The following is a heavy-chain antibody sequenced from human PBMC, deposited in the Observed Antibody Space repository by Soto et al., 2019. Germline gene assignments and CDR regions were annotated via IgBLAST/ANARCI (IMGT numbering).Heavy chain of an antibody. CDR1: GYTFTSYG. Sequence: GASVKVSCKASGYTFTSYGISWVRQAPGQGLEWMGWISAYNGNTNYAQKLQGRVTMTTDTSTSTAYMELRSLRSDDTAVYYCARERRGSLSTIFAKSNWFDPWGQGTLVTVSS. V-gene: IGHV1-18*01. CDR2: ISAYNGNT. J-gene: IGHJ5*02. D-gene: IGHD3-3*01. CDR3: ARERRGSLSTIFAKSNWFDP.